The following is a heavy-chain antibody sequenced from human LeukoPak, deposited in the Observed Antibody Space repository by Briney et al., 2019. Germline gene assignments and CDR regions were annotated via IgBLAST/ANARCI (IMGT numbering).Heavy chain of an antibody. CDR1: GFTFSSYA. V-gene: IGHV3-23*01. CDR3: ARIVLGAFNWFDP. Sequence: PGGSLRLSCAASGFTFSSYAMSWVRQAPGKGLEWVSAISGSGGSTYYADSVKGRFTISRDNSKNTLYLQMNSLRADDTAVYFCARIVLGAFNWFDPWGQGTLVTVSS. D-gene: IGHD1-26*01. CDR2: ISGSGGST. J-gene: IGHJ5*02.